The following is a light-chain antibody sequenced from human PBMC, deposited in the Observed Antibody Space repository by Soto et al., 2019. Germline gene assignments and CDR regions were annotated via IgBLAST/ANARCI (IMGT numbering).Light chain of an antibody. CDR1: QGIRND. CDR2: AAS. J-gene: IGKJ4*02. Sequence: DIQMTQSPSSLSASVGDRVTITCRASQGIRNDLGWYQQKPGKAPKRLIYAASSLRSGVPSRFTVSGVGTELTRTISSVQPEDYATYYCLQHNTYPLTFGGGTKVE. CDR3: LQHNTYPLT. V-gene: IGKV1-17*01.